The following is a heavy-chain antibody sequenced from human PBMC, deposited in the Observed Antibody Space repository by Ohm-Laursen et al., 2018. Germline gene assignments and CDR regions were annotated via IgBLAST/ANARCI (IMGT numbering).Heavy chain of an antibody. J-gene: IGHJ4*02. CDR2: IYYSGTT. CDR1: VASISSGGYC. V-gene: IGHV4-31*03. Sequence: TLSLTCTVSVASISSGGYCWNWLRQHPGKGLEWIGHIYYSGTTSYNPSLKSRLTISIDTSENQYSLKLSSVTAAHTAMYYCARGRAAAGSPIDYWGQGTLVTVSS. CDR3: ARGRAAAGSPIDY. D-gene: IGHD6-13*01.